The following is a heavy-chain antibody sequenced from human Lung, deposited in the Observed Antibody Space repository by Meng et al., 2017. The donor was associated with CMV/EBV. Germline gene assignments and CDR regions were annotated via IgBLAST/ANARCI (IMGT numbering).Heavy chain of an antibody. CDR1: GGTFSSYA. Sequence: XVKVSCXASGGTFSSYAISWVRQAPGQGLEWMGGIIPIFGTANYAQKFQGRVTITTDESTSTAYMELSSLRSEDTAVYYCARGRDFWSGSGGMDVWGQGTTVTVSS. V-gene: IGHV1-69*05. CDR2: IIPIFGTA. D-gene: IGHD3-3*01. J-gene: IGHJ6*02. CDR3: ARGRDFWSGSGGMDV.